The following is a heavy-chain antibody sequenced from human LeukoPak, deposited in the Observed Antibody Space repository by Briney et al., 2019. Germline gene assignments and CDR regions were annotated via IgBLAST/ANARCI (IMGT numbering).Heavy chain of an antibody. Sequence: GGSLRLSCAASGFTFSSYEMNWVRQAPGKGLEWVSYISSSGSTIYYADSVKGRVTISRDNAKNSLYLQMNSLRAEDTAVYYCAGIEYSSSYRGYWGQGTLVTVSS. D-gene: IGHD6-6*01. V-gene: IGHV3-48*03. CDR2: ISSSGSTI. CDR1: GFTFSSYE. CDR3: AGIEYSSSYRGY. J-gene: IGHJ4*02.